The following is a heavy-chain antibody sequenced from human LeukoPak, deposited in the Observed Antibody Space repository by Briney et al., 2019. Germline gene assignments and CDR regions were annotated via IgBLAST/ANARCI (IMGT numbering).Heavy chain of an antibody. V-gene: IGHV4-39*01. J-gene: IGHJ4*02. CDR2: IYYSGST. CDR1: GGSISSSSYY. CDR3: ARHLALPYCGGDCYPGSFFDY. D-gene: IGHD2-21*02. Sequence: PSETLSLTCTVSGGSISSSSYYWGWIRQPPGKGLEWIGSIYYSGSTYYNPSLKSRVTISVDTSKNQFSLKLSSVTAADTAVYYCARHLALPYCGGDCYPGSFFDYWGQGTLVTVSS.